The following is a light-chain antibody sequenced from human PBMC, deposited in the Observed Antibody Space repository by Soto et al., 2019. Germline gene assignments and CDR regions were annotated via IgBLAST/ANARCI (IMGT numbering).Light chain of an antibody. CDR2: DAS. J-gene: IGKJ5*01. Sequence: EIVLTQSPATLSVSPCERVTLSCRASQTVSGDLAWYHHKPGQAPRLLIYDASARALDTPARFAGSGSGTEFTLTISSLQSEDFAVYFCQQYNNWPITFGQGTRLEIK. V-gene: IGKV3-15*01. CDR3: QQYNNWPIT. CDR1: QTVSGD.